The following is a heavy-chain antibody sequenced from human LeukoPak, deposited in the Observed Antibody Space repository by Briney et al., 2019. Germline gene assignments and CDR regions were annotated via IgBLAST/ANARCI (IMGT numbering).Heavy chain of an antibody. CDR2: IKQDGSEK. V-gene: IGHV3-7*03. J-gene: IGHJ6*02. CDR1: GFTFSSYW. Sequence: PGGSLRLSCAASGFTFSSYWMSWVRQAPGKGLEWVANIKQDGSEKYYVDSVKGRFTISRDNSKNTLYLQMNSLRAEDTAVYYCAKYSFGSGRDPYYYYGMDVWGQGTTVTVSS. CDR3: AKYSFGSGRDPYYYYGMDV. D-gene: IGHD6-19*01.